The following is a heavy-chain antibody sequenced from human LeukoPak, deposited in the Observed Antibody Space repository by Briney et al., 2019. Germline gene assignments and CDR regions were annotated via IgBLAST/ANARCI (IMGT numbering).Heavy chain of an antibody. V-gene: IGHV4-59*08. Sequence: MTGGSLRLSCAASGFTLSSYSMNWVRQAPWKGLEWIGYIYYSGSTNYNPSLKSRVTISVDTSKNQFSLKLSSVTAADTAVYYCARSKAHLSTSWYGTWFDPWGQGTLVTVSS. CDR2: IYYSGST. CDR3: ARSKAHLSTSWYGTWFDP. CDR1: GFTLSSYS. D-gene: IGHD2-2*01. J-gene: IGHJ5*02.